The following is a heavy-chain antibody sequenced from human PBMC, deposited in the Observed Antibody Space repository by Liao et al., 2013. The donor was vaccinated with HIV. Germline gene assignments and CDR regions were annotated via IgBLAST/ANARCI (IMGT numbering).Heavy chain of an antibody. J-gene: IGHJ4*02. CDR3: ARELDTSSWPIPFDY. V-gene: IGHV4-4*07. CDR1: GGSISSYY. Sequence: QVQLQESGPGLVKPSETLSLTCTVSGGSISSYYWSWIRQPAGKGLEWIGRIYTSGSTNYNPSLKNRVTMSVDTSKNQFSLKLSSVTAADTAVYYCARELDTSSWPIPFDYWGQGTLVTVSS. D-gene: IGHD6-13*01. CDR2: IYTSGST.